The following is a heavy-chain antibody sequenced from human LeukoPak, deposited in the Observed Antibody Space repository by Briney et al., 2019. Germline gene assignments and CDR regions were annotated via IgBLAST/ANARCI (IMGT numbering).Heavy chain of an antibody. CDR3: AKGGRYGDYVHEGYGMDV. V-gene: IGHV3-23*01. Sequence: PGGSLRLSCAASGFTFSSHAMSWVRQAPGKGLEWVSAISGSGGSTYYADSVKGRFTISRDNSKNTLYLQMNSLRAEDTAVYYCAKGGRYGDYVHEGYGMDVWGQGTTVTVCS. CDR2: ISGSGGST. J-gene: IGHJ6*02. CDR1: GFTFSSHA. D-gene: IGHD4-17*01.